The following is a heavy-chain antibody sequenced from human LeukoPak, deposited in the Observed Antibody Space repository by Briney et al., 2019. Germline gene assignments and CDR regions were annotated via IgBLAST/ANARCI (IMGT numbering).Heavy chain of an antibody. Sequence: GGSLRLSCAASGFTFSSYAMSWVRQAPGKGLEWVSAISGSGGSTYYADSVKGRFTISRDNSKNTLYLQMNSLRAEDTAVYYCAKVDGGYCSSTSCYLDYWGQGTLVTVSS. CDR1: GFTFSSYA. CDR2: ISGSGGST. J-gene: IGHJ4*02. V-gene: IGHV3-23*01. D-gene: IGHD2-2*01. CDR3: AKVDGGYCSSTSCYLDY.